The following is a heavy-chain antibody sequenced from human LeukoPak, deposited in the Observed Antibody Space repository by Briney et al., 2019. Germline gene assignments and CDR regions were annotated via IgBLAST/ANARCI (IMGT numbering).Heavy chain of an antibody. CDR1: GYTFTDFF. CDR2: INPNSGGT. CDR3: ARRIDY. J-gene: IGHJ4*02. V-gene: IGHV1-2*02. Sequence: ASVKVSCKTSGYTFTDFFLHWVRQAPGQGLEWMGWINPNSGGTNYAQKFQGRVTMTRDTSISTAYMELSRLRSDDTAVYYCARRIDYWGQGTLVTVSS.